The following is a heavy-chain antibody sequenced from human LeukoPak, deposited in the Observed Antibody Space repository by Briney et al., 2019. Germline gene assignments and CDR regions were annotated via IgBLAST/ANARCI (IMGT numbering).Heavy chain of an antibody. CDR2: IYVSGST. CDR3: ARPKYYYGSGTDGAFDV. Sequence: KSSETLSLTCTVSGGSISSSSYFWGWIRQPPGKGLEFIGSIYVSGSTYYNPSLNSRVTISVDTSENQLSLKLNSVTAADTAVYYCARPKYYYGSGTDGAFDVWGQGTMVTVSS. CDR1: GGSISSSSYF. V-gene: IGHV4-39*01. J-gene: IGHJ3*01. D-gene: IGHD3-10*01.